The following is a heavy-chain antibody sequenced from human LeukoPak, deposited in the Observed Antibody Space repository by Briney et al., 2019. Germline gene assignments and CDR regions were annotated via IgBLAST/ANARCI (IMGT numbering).Heavy chain of an antibody. CDR1: GGTFSSYA. V-gene: IGHV1-69*06. J-gene: IGHJ4*02. D-gene: IGHD6-13*01. Sequence: ASVKVSCKASGGTFSSYAISWVRQAPGQGLEWMGGIIPIFGTANYAQKFQGRVTITADKSTSTAYMELSSLRSEDTAVYYCAGSYSSSWYVPYDYWGQGTLVTVSS. CDR2: IIPIFGTA. CDR3: AGSYSSSWYVPYDY.